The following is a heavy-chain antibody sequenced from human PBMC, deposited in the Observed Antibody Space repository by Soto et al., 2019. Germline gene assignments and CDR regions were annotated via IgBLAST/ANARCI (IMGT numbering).Heavy chain of an antibody. D-gene: IGHD3-3*01. J-gene: IGHJ4*02. CDR1: GFTFSSSA. CDR3: AKGRGHDFWSGYFY. CDR2: ISYDGSNK. V-gene: IGHV3-30*18. Sequence: QVQLVESGGGVVQPGRSLRLSCVASGFTFSSSAMHWVRQAPGKGLEWVAVISYDGSNKYYVDSVKGRFTISRDNSKNTLYLQMNSLSAEDTAVYYCAKGRGHDFWSGYFYWGQGTLVTVSS.